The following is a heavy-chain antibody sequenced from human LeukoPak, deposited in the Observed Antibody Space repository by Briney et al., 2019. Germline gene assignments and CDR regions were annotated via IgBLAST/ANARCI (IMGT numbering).Heavy chain of an antibody. CDR1: GGSISSSSYY. CDR3: ARRLGYCSSTSCYADKVDY. V-gene: IGHV4-39*01. CDR2: IYYSGST. D-gene: IGHD2-2*01. Sequence: SETLSLTCTVSGGSISSSSYYWGWIRQPPGKGLEWIGSIYYSGSTYYDPSLKSRVTISVDTSKNQFSLKLSSVTAADTAVYYCARRLGYCSSTSCYADKVDYWGQGTLVTVSS. J-gene: IGHJ4*02.